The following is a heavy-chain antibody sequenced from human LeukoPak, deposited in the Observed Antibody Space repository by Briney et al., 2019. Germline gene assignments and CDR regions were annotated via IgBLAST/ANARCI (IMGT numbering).Heavy chain of an antibody. Sequence: GGSLRLSCAASGFTFSSFAMNWVRQAPGKGLEWVSGISNSGGSPYYADSVRGRFTISRDNSKNTLYLQMNSLRAEDTAVYYCAKEEDCSSASCLGGYWGQGTLVTVSS. CDR1: GFTFSSFA. V-gene: IGHV3-23*01. CDR2: ISNSGGSP. CDR3: AKEEDCSSASCLGGY. D-gene: IGHD2-2*01. J-gene: IGHJ4*02.